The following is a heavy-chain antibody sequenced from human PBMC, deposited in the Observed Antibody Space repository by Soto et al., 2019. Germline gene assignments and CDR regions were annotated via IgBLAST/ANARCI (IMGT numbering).Heavy chain of an antibody. J-gene: IGHJ6*02. V-gene: IGHV3-49*02. CDR3: ASAAALDV. Sequence: GKGLEWVGFNRPRDCEETREYAPSVKGRVCSAGDDSKGIAYLQMKSLKTEDTALYYCASAAALDVWGRGTTVTVSS. D-gene: IGHD2-15*01. CDR2: NRPRDCEETR.